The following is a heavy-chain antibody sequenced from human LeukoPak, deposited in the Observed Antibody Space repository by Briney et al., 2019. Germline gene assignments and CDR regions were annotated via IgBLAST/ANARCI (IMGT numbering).Heavy chain of an antibody. CDR1: GYTLTELS. CDR3: ATSIPFPWCSGSSQSAYNWFDH. V-gene: IGHV1-24*01. J-gene: IGHJ5*02. D-gene: IGHD1-26*01. CDR2: FDPEDGET. Sequence: GASVKVSCKVSGYTLTELSMHWVRQPPGKGLEWMGGFDPEDGETIYAQKFQGRVTMTEDTSTDTDYMELSSLRSEDTAVYYCATSIPFPWCSGSSQSAYNWFDHWGQGTLVTVSS.